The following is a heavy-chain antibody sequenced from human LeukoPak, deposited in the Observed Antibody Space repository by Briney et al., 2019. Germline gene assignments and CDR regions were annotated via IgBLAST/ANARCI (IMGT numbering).Heavy chain of an antibody. CDR1: GFTLSSYS. CDR2: ISSSSSYI. J-gene: IGHJ4*02. V-gene: IGHV3-21*01. CDR3: ARENEYSSSSFDY. Sequence: PGGSLRLSCAASGFTLSSYSMNWVRQAPGKGLEWVSSISSSSSYIYYADSVKGRFTISRDNAKNSLYLQMNSLRAEDTAVYYCARENEYSSSSFDYWGQGTLVTVSS. D-gene: IGHD6-6*01.